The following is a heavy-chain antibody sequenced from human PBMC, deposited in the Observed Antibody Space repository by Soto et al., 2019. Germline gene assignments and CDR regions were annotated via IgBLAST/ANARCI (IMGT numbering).Heavy chain of an antibody. CDR2: IYSGGSS. J-gene: IGHJ6*02. CDR1: GFTVSSNY. CDR3: ARGYWQGIAARPVYYGMDV. Sequence: EVQLVESGGGLIQPGGSLRLSCAASGFTVSSNYMSWVRQAPGKGLEWVSVIYSGGSSYYADSVKGRFTISRDNSKNTLYLQMNSLRAEDTAVYYCARGYWQGIAARPVYYGMDVWGQGTTVTVSS. D-gene: IGHD6-6*01. V-gene: IGHV3-53*01.